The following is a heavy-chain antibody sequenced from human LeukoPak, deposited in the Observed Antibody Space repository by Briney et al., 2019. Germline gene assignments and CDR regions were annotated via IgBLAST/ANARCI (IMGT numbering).Heavy chain of an antibody. V-gene: IGHV1-69*06. CDR2: IIPIFGTA. Sequence: GASVKVSCKASGGTFSSYAISWVRQAPGQGLEWMGGIIPIFGTANYAQKFQGRVTITADKSTSTAYMELSSLRSEDTAVYYCARGVKQPGSPYYYYYYMDVWGKGTTVTISS. J-gene: IGHJ6*03. CDR1: GGTFSSYA. D-gene: IGHD3-10*01. CDR3: ARGVKQPGSPYYYYYYMDV.